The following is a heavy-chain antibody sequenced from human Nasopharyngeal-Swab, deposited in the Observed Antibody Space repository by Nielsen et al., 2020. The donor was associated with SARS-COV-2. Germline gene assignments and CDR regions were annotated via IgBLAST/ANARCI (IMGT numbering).Heavy chain of an antibody. CDR1: GFTFSSYS. D-gene: IGHD3-10*01. V-gene: IGHV3-21*01. Sequence: GESLKISCAASGFTFSSYSMNWVRQAPGKGLEWVSSIRSSSSYIYYADSVKGRFTISRDNAKNSLYLQMNSLRAEDTAVYYCASVFTMVRGVIIGASNYYYGMDVWGQGTTVTVSS. CDR3: ASVFTMVRGVIIGASNYYYGMDV. CDR2: IRSSSSYI. J-gene: IGHJ6*02.